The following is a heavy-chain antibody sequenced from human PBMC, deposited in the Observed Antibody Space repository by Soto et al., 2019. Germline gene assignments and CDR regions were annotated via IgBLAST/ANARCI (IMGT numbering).Heavy chain of an antibody. CDR2: ISSSSSYI. V-gene: IGHV3-21*01. J-gene: IGHJ6*02. CDR1: GCTFISYA. Sequence: GGPLIVSWAASGCTFISYAMSWIRQATGKGLEWVSSISSSSSYIYYADSVKGRFTISRDNAKNSLYLQMNSLRAEDTAVYYCARGYDILTGYPGYYYYGMDVWGQGTTVTVSS. CDR3: ARGYDILTGYPGYYYYGMDV. D-gene: IGHD3-9*01.